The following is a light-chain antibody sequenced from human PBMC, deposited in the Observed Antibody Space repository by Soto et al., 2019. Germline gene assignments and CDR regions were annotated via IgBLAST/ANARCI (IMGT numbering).Light chain of an antibody. J-gene: IGKJ2*02. Sequence: DIPMTQSPSSLSASVGDRVTITCRASQSISSYLNWYQQKPGKAPKLLIYAASSLQSGVPSRFSGSGSGTDFTLTISSLQPEDFATYYCQQSYSTPSTFGQGTKLEIK. CDR1: QSISSY. CDR2: AAS. CDR3: QQSYSTPST. V-gene: IGKV1-39*01.